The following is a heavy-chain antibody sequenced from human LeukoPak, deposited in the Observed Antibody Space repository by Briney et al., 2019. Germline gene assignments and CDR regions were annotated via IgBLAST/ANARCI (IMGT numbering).Heavy chain of an antibody. CDR2: ISYDGSNK. V-gene: IGHV3-30-3*01. Sequence: PGRSLRLSCAASGFTFSSYAMHWVRQAPGKGLEWVAVISYDGSNKYYADSVKGRFTISRDNSKNTLYLQMNSLRAEDTAVYYCASSTNYYDSSGYYYLPYFDYWGQGTLVTVSS. D-gene: IGHD3-22*01. CDR3: ASSTNYYDSSGYYYLPYFDY. J-gene: IGHJ4*02. CDR1: GFTFSSYA.